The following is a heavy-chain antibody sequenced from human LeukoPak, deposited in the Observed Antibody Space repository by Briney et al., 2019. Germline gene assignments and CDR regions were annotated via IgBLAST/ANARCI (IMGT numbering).Heavy chain of an antibody. CDR2: IIAIFGRA. D-gene: IGHD3-22*01. Sequence: SVKVSCKASGGTFSSYAISWVRQAPGQGLEWMGRIIAIFGRANYAQKFQGRVTITTYESTSTAYMELSSLRSEDTAVYYCARDYYDSSGLNFDYWGQGTLVTVSS. CDR3: ARDYYDSSGLNFDY. CDR1: GGTFSSYA. V-gene: IGHV1-69*05. J-gene: IGHJ4*02.